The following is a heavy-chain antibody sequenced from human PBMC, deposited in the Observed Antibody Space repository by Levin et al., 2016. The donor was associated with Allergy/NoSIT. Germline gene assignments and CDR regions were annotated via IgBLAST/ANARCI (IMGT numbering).Heavy chain of an antibody. CDR3: AKDGVMGLYSSSSWFDP. CDR2: ISGSGGST. V-gene: IGHV3-23*01. CDR1: GFTFSSYA. D-gene: IGHD6-6*01. J-gene: IGHJ5*02. Sequence: GGSLRLSCAASGFTFSSYAMSWVRQAPGKGLEWVSAISGSGGSTYYADSVKGRFTISRDNSKNTLYLQMNSLRAEDTAVYYCAKDGVMGLYSSSSWFDPWGQGTLVTVSS.